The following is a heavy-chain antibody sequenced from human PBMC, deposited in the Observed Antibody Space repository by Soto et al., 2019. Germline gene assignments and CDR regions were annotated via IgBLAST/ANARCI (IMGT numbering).Heavy chain of an antibody. Sequence: GGSLRLCCAASGFTFSTYAMTWVRQAPGRGLEWVSTILHDETPFYTDSVKGRFTISRDNVRGTLYLQMNGLRVEDAALYFCAKDLFPTSGQRFFFESWGQGSLVPVSS. CDR3: AKDLFPTSGQRFFFES. J-gene: IGHJ4*02. CDR2: ILHDETP. CDR1: GFTFSTYA. D-gene: IGHD2-21*01. V-gene: IGHV3-23*01.